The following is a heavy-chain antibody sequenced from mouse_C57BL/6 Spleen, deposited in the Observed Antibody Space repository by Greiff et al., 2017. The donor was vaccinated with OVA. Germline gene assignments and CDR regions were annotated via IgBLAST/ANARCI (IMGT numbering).Heavy chain of an antibody. D-gene: IGHD2-3*01. CDR2: ISAGGSYT. CDR1: GFTFSSYA. J-gene: IGHJ2*01. V-gene: IGHV5-4*01. CDR3: AREDGPDYFDY. Sequence: EVQLVESGGGLVKPGGSLKLSCAASGFTFSSYAMSWVRQTPEKRLEWVATISAGGSYTYYPDNVKGRFTISRDNAKNNLYLQMSHLKSEDTAMYYCAREDGPDYFDYWGQGTTLTVSS.